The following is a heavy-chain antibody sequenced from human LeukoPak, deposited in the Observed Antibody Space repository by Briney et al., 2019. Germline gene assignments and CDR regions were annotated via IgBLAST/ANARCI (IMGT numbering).Heavy chain of an antibody. CDR3: ARERRKRGFDY. CDR1: GFTFSSYE. J-gene: IGHJ4*02. CDR2: IRSSGSTI. V-gene: IGHV3-48*03. Sequence: GGSLRLSCAASGFTFSSYEMNWVRQAPGKGLEWVSYIRSSGSTIYYADSVKGRFTISRDNAKNSLYLQMNSLRAEDTAVYYCARERRKRGFDYWGQGTLVTVSS. D-gene: IGHD1-1*01.